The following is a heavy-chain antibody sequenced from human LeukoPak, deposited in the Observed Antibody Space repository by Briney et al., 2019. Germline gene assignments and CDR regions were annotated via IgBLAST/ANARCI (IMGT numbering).Heavy chain of an antibody. CDR1: GGSISSGGYY. D-gene: IGHD6-13*01. CDR2: IYHSGST. V-gene: IGHV4-30-2*01. CDR3: ARDQQLGPFDY. J-gene: IGHJ4*02. Sequence: SETLSLTCTVSGGSISSGGYYWSWIRQPPGKGLEWIGYIYHSGSTYYNPSLKSRVTISVDRSKNQFSLKLSSVTAADTAVYYCARDQQLGPFDYWGQGTLVTVSS.